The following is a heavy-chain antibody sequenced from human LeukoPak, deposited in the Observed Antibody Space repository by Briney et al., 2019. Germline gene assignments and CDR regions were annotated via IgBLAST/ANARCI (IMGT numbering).Heavy chain of an antibody. V-gene: IGHV3-23*01. J-gene: IGHJ4*02. D-gene: IGHD3-22*01. CDR1: GFTFSSYA. CDR2: ISGNGGST. CDR3: AKALGYYDSSGYLNFDS. Sequence: GGSLRLSCAASGFTFSSYAMSWVRQAPGKGLEWVSAISGNGGSTYYADSVKGRFTLSRDNSKNTLDLQMSSLRAEDTAVYYCAKALGYYDSSGYLNFDSWGQGTLVTVSS.